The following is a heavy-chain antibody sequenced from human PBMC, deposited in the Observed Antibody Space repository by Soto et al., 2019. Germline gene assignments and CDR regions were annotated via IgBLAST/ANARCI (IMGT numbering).Heavy chain of an antibody. V-gene: IGHV3-15*07. D-gene: IGHD2-21*01. CDR3: AADLGPSYDSNNWFEP. J-gene: IGHJ5*02. Sequence: EVQLVESGGDLVKPGGSLRLSCAVSGFIFSHAWFHWVRQPPGKGLELVARGKNNGGATDYATSVQGRFTISRDDSNDTVYLQMSSLTSEDTAIYYFAADLGPSYDSNNWFEPWGQGTLVTVSS. CDR1: GFIFSHAW. CDR2: GKNNGGAT.